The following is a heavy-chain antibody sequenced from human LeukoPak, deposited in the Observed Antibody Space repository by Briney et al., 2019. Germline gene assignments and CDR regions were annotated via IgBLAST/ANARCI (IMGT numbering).Heavy chain of an antibody. V-gene: IGHV1-46*01. CDR1: GYTFTSYY. J-gene: IGHJ5*02. CDR3: AREWGYHWDP. Sequence: ASVKVSCKASGYTFTSYYMHWVRQAPGQGLEWVGMIDPSGGSTSYTQRFQGRVTMTRDKSTDTVYMELSRLRPEDTAVYYCAREWGYHWDPWGQGTLVTVSS. D-gene: IGHD3-16*01. CDR2: IDPSGGST.